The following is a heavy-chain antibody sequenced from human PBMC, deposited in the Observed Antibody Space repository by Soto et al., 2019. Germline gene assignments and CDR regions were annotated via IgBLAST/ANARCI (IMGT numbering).Heavy chain of an antibody. CDR2: ISYDGGNK. CDR1: GFTFSSYG. Sequence: QVQLVESGGGVVQPGRSLRLSCAASGFTFSSYGMHWVRQAPGKGLEWVAVISYDGGNKYYADSVKGRFTISRDNXXTTLYLQMNSLRAEETAVYYCAKDMYGGSHDAFDIWGQGTMVTVSS. V-gene: IGHV3-30*18. CDR3: AKDMYGGSHDAFDI. D-gene: IGHD3-10*02. J-gene: IGHJ3*02.